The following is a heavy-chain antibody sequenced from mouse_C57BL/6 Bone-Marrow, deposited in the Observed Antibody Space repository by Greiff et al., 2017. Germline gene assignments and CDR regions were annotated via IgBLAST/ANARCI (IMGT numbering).Heavy chain of an antibody. Sequence: QVQLQQSGTELVKPGASVKLSCKASGYTFTSYWMHWVKQRPGQGLEWIGNINPSNGGTNYNEKFKSKATLTVAKSSSTAYMQLSSLTSEDSAVYYCAGDSKGSYWYFDVWGTGTTVTVSS. CDR2: INPSNGGT. J-gene: IGHJ1*03. D-gene: IGHD2-5*01. CDR1: GYTFTSYW. V-gene: IGHV1-53*01. CDR3: AGDSKGSYWYFDV.